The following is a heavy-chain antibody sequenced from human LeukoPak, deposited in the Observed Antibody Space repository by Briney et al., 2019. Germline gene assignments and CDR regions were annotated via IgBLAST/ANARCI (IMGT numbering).Heavy chain of an antibody. CDR1: GGSISSYY. J-gene: IGHJ3*02. Sequence: SETLPLTCTVSGGSISSYYWSWIRQPAGKGLEWIGRIYTSGSTNYNPSLKSRVTMSVDTSKNQFSLKLSSVTAADTAVYYCASSYSSGWYGAFDIWGQGTVVTVSS. V-gene: IGHV4-4*07. D-gene: IGHD6-19*01. CDR2: IYTSGST. CDR3: ASSYSSGWYGAFDI.